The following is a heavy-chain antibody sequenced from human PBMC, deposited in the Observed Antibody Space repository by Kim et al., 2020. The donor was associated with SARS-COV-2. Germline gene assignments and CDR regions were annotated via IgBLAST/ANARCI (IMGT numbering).Heavy chain of an antibody. V-gene: IGHV3-23*01. J-gene: IGHJ4*02. CDR3: AKRLDY. Sequence: RGSGGSTYYADSVKGRYTISRDNYKKTLYLQMNSLRAEDTAVYYCAKRLDYWGQGTLVTVSS. CDR2: RGSGGST.